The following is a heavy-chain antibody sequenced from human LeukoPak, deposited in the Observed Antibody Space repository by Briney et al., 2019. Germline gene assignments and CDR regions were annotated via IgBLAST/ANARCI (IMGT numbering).Heavy chain of an antibody. CDR2: ISSSSYI. CDR3: ARVGLWFGDSAFGY. Sequence: PGGSLRLSCAASGFTFSSYSMNWVRQAPGKGLEWVSSISSSSYIYYADSVKGRFTISRDNAKNSLYLQMNSLRAEDTAVYYCARVGLWFGDSAFGYWGQGTLVTVSS. J-gene: IGHJ4*02. CDR1: GFTFSSYS. V-gene: IGHV3-21*01. D-gene: IGHD3-10*01.